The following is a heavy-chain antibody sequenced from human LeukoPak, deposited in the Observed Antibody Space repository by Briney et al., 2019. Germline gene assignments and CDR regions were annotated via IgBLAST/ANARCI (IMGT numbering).Heavy chain of an antibody. V-gene: IGHV3-23*01. D-gene: IGHD6-13*01. Sequence: PGGSLRLSCAASGFTYGTYAVSWVRQAPGKGLDWVSAISDNGAATYYADSVRGRFTISRDDAKKSLYLQMNSLRAEDTAVYYCAPPPIAATGNWGQGTLVTVSS. CDR2: ISDNGAAT. J-gene: IGHJ4*02. CDR3: APPPIAATGN. CDR1: GFTYGTYA.